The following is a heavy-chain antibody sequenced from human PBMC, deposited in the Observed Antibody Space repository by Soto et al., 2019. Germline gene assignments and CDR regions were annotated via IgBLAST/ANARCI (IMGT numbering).Heavy chain of an antibody. CDR1: GGSISSYY. J-gene: IGHJ4*02. D-gene: IGHD5-12*01. Sequence: SETLSLTCTVSGGSISSYYWSWIRQPPGKGLEWIGYIYYSGSTNYNPSLKSRVTISVDTSKNQFSLKLSSVTAADTAVYYCARSTGSRNKRIVATITSTWYYFDYWGQGTLVTVSS. CDR3: ARSTGSRNKRIVATITSTWYYFDY. CDR2: IYYSGST. V-gene: IGHV4-59*01.